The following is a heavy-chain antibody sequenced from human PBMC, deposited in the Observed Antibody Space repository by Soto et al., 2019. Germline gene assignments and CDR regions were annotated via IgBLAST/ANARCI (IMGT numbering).Heavy chain of an antibody. J-gene: IGHJ5*02. V-gene: IGHV4-34*01. CDR1: GVSFRDSA. CDR2: ITHTGSI. D-gene: IGHD3-16*01. Sequence: SETLSLACGMDGVSFRDSAWSWIRQPPGKGLEWIGEITHTGSINYSPSLKSRVTISEDTSKNHFFLKLTSVTAADTAVYYCARRPPYINNYDTWFDPWGQGTPVTVS. CDR3: ARRPPYINNYDTWFDP.